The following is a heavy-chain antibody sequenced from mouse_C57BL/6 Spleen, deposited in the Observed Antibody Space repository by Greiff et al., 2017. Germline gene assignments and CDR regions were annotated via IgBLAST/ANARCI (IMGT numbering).Heavy chain of an antibody. D-gene: IGHD1-3*01. Sequence: QVQLQQSGPELVKPGASVKISCKASGYAFSSSWMNWVKQRPGKGLEWIGRIYPGDGDTNYNGKFKGKATLTADKSSSTAYMQLSSLTAEDSAVYVCASDLSGYAMDYWGQGTSVTVSS. CDR2: IYPGDGDT. CDR3: ASDLSGYAMDY. J-gene: IGHJ4*01. V-gene: IGHV1-82*01. CDR1: GYAFSSSW.